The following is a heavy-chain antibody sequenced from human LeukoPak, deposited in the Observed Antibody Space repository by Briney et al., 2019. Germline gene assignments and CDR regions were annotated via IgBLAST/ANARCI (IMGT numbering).Heavy chain of an antibody. CDR1: GFTFTSYG. V-gene: IGHV3-33*01. D-gene: IGHD6-13*01. CDR2: TWYDGSNK. J-gene: IGHJ4*02. Sequence: GRSLRLSCAASGFTFTSYGMHWVRQAPGKGLEWVAVTWYDGSNKYYADSVKGRFTISRDNSKNTLYLQMNSLRAEDTAVYYCARDPIAAVRFDYWGQGTLVTVSS. CDR3: ARDPIAAVRFDY.